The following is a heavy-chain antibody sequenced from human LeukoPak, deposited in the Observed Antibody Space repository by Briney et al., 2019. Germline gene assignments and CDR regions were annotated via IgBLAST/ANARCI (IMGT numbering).Heavy chain of an antibody. D-gene: IGHD5-24*01. CDR1: GYSISSGYY. CDR2: IYHSGST. V-gene: IGHV4-38-2*02. Sequence: SETLSLTCTVSGYSISSGYYWGWIRQPPGKGLEWIGSIYHSGSTYYNPSLKSRVTISVDTSKNQFSLKLSSVTAADTAVYYCATDEMATDPYDAFDIWGQGTMVTVSS. CDR3: ATDEMATDPYDAFDI. J-gene: IGHJ3*02.